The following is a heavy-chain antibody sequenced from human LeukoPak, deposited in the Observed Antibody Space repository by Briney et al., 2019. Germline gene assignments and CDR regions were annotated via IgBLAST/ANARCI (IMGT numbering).Heavy chain of an antibody. CDR2: ISSSSSYI. CDR1: GFNFGDYA. Sequence: GGSLRLSCTASGFNFGDYAVSWVRQAPGKGLEWVSSISSSSSYIYYADSVKGRFTISRDNAKNSLYLQMNSLRAEDTAVYYCSSCSRVAELYYYYYYYMDVWGKGTTVTVSS. J-gene: IGHJ6*03. V-gene: IGHV3-21*01. CDR3: SSCSRVAELYYYYYYYMDV. D-gene: IGHD2-2*01.